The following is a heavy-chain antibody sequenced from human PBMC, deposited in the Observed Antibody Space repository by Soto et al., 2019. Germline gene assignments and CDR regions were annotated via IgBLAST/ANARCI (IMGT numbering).Heavy chain of an antibody. J-gene: IGHJ4*02. CDR1: GFTFSSYV. CDR2: ISGSGGST. D-gene: IGHD5-18*01. CDR3: AKDGGGYRYGPLDY. V-gene: IGHV3-23*01. Sequence: GGSLRLSCAASGFTFSSYVMTWVRQAPGKGLEWVSGISGSGGSTNYADSVKGRYTMSRDNSKNTLYLQMNSLRAEDTAVYYCAKDGGGYRYGPLDYWGQGTLVTVSS.